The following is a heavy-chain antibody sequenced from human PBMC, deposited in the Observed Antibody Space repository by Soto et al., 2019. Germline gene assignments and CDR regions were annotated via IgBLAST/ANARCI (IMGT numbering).Heavy chain of an antibody. CDR1: GGSFSGYY. V-gene: IGHV4-34*01. CDR3: GSSMIRGSLSFLAF. CDR2: INHSGST. J-gene: IGHJ6*04. Sequence: SETLSLTYAVYGGSFSGYYWSWIRQPPGKGLEWIGEINHSGSTNYNPSLKSRVTISVDTSKNQFSLKLSSVTAADTAVYYCGSSMIRGSLSFLAFWGKGTSVPVSP. D-gene: IGHD3-10*01.